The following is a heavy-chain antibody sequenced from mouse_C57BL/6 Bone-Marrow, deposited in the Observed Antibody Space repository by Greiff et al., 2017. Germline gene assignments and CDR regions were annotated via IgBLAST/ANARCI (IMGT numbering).Heavy chain of an antibody. CDR2: INPGSGGT. CDR1: GYAFTNYL. Sequence: VQLQQPGAELVRPGTSVKVSCKASGYAFTNYLIEWVKQRPGQGLEWIGVINPGSGGTNYNEKFKGKATLTADKSSSTAYMQLSSLTSEDSAVYFCARAPYYYGGYFDIWGTGTTLTVSS. J-gene: IGHJ1*03. V-gene: IGHV1-54*01. CDR3: ARAPYYYGGYFDI. D-gene: IGHD1-1*01.